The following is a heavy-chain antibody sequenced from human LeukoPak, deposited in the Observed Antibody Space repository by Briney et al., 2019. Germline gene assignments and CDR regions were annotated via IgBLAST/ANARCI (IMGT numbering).Heavy chain of an antibody. CDR2: ISDRGDAT. Sequence: GASLRLSCAVSGFTFTKYAVSWVRQGPEKGLEWVSAISDRGDATYYADSVKGRFTISRDSSKNTVYLQMNSLRVEDAAVYYCVREYSNYPRNWFDSWAREPWSPSPQ. V-gene: IGHV3-23*01. D-gene: IGHD4-11*01. J-gene: IGHJ5*01. CDR1: GFTFTKYA. CDR3: VREYSNYPRNWFDS.